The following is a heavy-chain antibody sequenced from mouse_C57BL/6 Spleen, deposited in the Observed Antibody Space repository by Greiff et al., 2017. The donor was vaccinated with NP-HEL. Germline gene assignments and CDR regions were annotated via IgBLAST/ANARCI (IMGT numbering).Heavy chain of an antibody. V-gene: IGHV5-17*01. CDR3: ARTYGSLDWYFDV. D-gene: IGHD1-1*01. Sequence: EVHLVESGGGLVKPGGSLKLSCAASGFTFSDYGMHWVRQAPEKGLEWVAYISSGSSTIYYADTVKGRFTISRDNAKNTLFLQMTSLRSEDTAMYYCARTYGSLDWYFDVWGTGTTVTVSS. CDR1: GFTFSDYG. CDR2: ISSGSSTI. J-gene: IGHJ1*03.